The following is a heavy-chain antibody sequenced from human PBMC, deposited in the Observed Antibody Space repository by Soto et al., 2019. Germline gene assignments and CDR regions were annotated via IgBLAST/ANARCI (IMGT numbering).Heavy chain of an antibody. CDR2: TRNKANSYTT. V-gene: IGHV3-72*01. J-gene: IGHJ4*02. CDR1: GFTFSDHY. CDR3: ARSLAAY. Sequence: GGSLRLSCAASGFTFSDHYMDWVRQAPGKGLEWVGRTRNKANSYTTEYAASVKGRFTISRDDSKNSLYLQMNSLKTEDTAVYYCARSLAAYWGQGTLVTVSS.